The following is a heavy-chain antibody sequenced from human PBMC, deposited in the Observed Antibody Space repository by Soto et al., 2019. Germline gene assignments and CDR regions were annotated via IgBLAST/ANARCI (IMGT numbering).Heavy chain of an antibody. Sequence: EVQLVESGGGLVQPGGSLRLSCAASGFTSSSYWMSWVRQAPGKGLEWVANIKQDGSEKYYVDSVKGRFTISRDNAKNSLYLQMNSLRAEDTAVYYCARGLGVEGFDPWGQGTLVTVSS. CDR1: GFTSSSYW. CDR2: IKQDGSEK. CDR3: ARGLGVEGFDP. V-gene: IGHV3-7*01. J-gene: IGHJ5*02. D-gene: IGHD3-16*01.